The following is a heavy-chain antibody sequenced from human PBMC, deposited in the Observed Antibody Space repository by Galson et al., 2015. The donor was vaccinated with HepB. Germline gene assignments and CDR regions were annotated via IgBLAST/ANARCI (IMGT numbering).Heavy chain of an antibody. Sequence: SVKVSCKASGYTFTTNGISWVRQAPGQGFEWMGWISANNGDTRYAQNLQGRVTLTRDTSTSTAYLELRSLRSDDTAAYYCARDRDYRFDYWGQGTLVTVSS. CDR1: GYTFTTNG. D-gene: IGHD4-11*01. J-gene: IGHJ4*02. CDR3: ARDRDYRFDY. V-gene: IGHV1-18*04. CDR2: ISANNGDT.